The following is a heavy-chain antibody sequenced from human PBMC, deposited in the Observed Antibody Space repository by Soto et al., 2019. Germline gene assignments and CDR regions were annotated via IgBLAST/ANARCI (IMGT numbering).Heavy chain of an antibody. V-gene: IGHV4-34*01. J-gene: IGHJ4*02. D-gene: IGHD6-6*01. CDR3: VGYSSSSGFFDY. CDR1: GGSFSGYY. Sequence: SETLSLACAVYGGSFSGYYWSWIRQPPGKGLEWIGEINHSGSTNYNPSLKSRVTISVDTSKNQFSLKLSSVTAADTAVYYCVGYSSSSGFFDYWGQGTLVTVSS. CDR2: INHSGST.